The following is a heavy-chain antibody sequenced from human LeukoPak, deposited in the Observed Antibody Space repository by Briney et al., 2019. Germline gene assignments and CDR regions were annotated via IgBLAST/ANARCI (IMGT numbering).Heavy chain of an antibody. Sequence: GGSLRLSCAASGFTVSSNYMTWVRQAPGKGLEWVSVTSGGGRTYYADSVKGRCTVSRDSSKNTLYLQMNIMRAEDTAVYYCARGMAATPHYYGMDVWGQGTTVIVSS. CDR2: TSGGGRT. D-gene: IGHD2-15*01. CDR1: GFTVSSNY. J-gene: IGHJ6*02. V-gene: IGHV3-66*01. CDR3: ARGMAATPHYYGMDV.